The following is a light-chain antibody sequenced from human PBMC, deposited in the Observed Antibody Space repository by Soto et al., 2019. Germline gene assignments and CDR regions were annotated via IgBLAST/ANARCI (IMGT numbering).Light chain of an antibody. V-gene: IGKV3D-15*01. CDR1: ESISTN. Sequence: IVMTPSPATLSVSPLSRFTIFFCASESISTNLVWYQQKPGQAPRLLIYGASSRATGIPARFSGSGSGTDFTLTISSLQSEDFAIYYCQQYKSWPPAWTFGQGTKVDIK. CDR3: QQYKSWPPAWT. CDR2: GAS. J-gene: IGKJ1*01.